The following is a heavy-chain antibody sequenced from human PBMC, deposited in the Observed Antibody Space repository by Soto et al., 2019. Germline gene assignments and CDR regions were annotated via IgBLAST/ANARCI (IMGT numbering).Heavy chain of an antibody. J-gene: IGHJ6*03. V-gene: IGHV3-23*01. CDR1: GFTFSNYA. CDR3: AKAKSGDYYYYYYMDD. Sequence: GGSLRLSCAASGFTFSNYAMTWVRQAPGKGLEWVSGMCGSCGSTYYADSVKGRFTISRDNSKNTLYLQMNSLRVEDTAVYYCAKAKSGDYYYYYYMDDWGEGTTVTVSS. CDR2: MCGSCGST. D-gene: IGHD1-26*01.